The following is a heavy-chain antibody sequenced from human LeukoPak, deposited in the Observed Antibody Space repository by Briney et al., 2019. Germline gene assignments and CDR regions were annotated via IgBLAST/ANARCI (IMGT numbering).Heavy chain of an antibody. V-gene: IGHV4-59*01. Sequence: PSETLSLTCTVSGGSISSYYWSWIRQPPGKGLEWIGYIYYSGSTNYNPSLKSRVTISVDTSKNQFSLKLSSVTAADTAVYYCARNRAGLGGAEYFQHWGQGTLVTVSS. D-gene: IGHD3-16*01. CDR1: GGSISSYY. CDR3: ARNRAGLGGAEYFQH. J-gene: IGHJ1*01. CDR2: IYYSGST.